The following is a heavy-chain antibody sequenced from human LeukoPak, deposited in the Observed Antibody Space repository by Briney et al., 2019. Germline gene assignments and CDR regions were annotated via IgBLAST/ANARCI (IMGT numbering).Heavy chain of an antibody. Sequence: SETLSLTCTVSGGSISSYYWSWIRQPPGKGLEWIGYIYTSGSTNYNPSLKSRVTVSVDTSKNQFSLKLSSVTAADTAVYYCARQVYYYDSSGSPNYYYYYMDVRGKGTTVTVSS. D-gene: IGHD3-22*01. CDR1: GGSISSYY. J-gene: IGHJ6*03. CDR3: ARQVYYYDSSGSPNYYYYYMDV. CDR2: IYTSGST. V-gene: IGHV4-4*09.